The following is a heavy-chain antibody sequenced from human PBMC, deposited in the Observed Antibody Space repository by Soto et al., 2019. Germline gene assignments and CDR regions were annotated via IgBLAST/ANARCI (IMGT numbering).Heavy chain of an antibody. CDR1: GYTFTNYA. D-gene: IGHD3-10*01. V-gene: IGHV1-3*01. Sequence: QVQLVQSGAEVKKPGASVKVSCKASGYTFTNYAMHWVRQAPGQRLEWMGWINAAIGNTKYSQKFQGSVTITRDTSANTSNMEMSSLRSNDTAVYYSARRNVYGSGSDSFDYWGQGTLVTVSS. CDR3: ARRNVYGSGSDSFDY. J-gene: IGHJ4*02. CDR2: INAAIGNT.